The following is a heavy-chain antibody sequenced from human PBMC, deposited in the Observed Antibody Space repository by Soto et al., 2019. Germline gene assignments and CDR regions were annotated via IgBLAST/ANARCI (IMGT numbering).Heavy chain of an antibody. V-gene: IGHV3-11*01. J-gene: IGHJ6*03. CDR1: GFTFSDYY. Sequence: PGGSLRLSCAASGFTFSDYYMSWILQAPWKGLEWVSYISSSGSTIYYADSVKGRFTISRDNAKNSLYLQMNSLRAEDTAVYYCARVPGTYGDYDSSGYYMDVWGKGTTVTVSS. D-gene: IGHD4-17*01. CDR2: ISSSGSTI. CDR3: ARVPGTYGDYDSSGYYMDV.